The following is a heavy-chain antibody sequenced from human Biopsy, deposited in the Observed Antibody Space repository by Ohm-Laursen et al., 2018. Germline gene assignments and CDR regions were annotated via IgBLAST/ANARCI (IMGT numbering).Heavy chain of an antibody. D-gene: IGHD7-27*01. CDR1: GGSISSFY. J-gene: IGHJ6*02. CDR3: ARLWGGYHFHGMDV. V-gene: IGHV4-59*08. CDR2: IYYSGST. Sequence: GTLSLTCAVSGGSISSFYWTWIRQPPGKGLECIGYIYYSGSTNYSPSLKSRVTMSVDTSKNQFSLKLSSVTAADTAVYYCARLWGGYHFHGMDVWGQGATVTVSS.